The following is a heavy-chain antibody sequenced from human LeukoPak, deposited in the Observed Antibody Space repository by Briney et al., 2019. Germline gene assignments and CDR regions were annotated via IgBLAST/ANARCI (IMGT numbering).Heavy chain of an antibody. J-gene: IGHJ3*02. CDR2: IYYSGST. CDR1: GGSISSYY. CDR3: ARPYSTSHAAVFDI. V-gene: IGHV4-59*01. Sequence: SETLPLTCTVSGGSISSYYWSWIRQPPGKGLEWIGYIYYSGSTNYNPSLKSRVTISVDTSKNQFSLKVRSVTAADTAVYFCARPYSTSHAAVFDIWGQGTMVTVSS. D-gene: IGHD6-13*01.